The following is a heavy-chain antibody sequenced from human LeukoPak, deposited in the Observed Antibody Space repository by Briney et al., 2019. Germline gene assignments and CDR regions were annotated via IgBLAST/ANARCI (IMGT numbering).Heavy chain of an antibody. V-gene: IGHV4-59*01. J-gene: IGHJ3*02. Sequence: PSETLSLTCTVSGGSISSYYWSWIRQPPGKGLEWIGYIYYSGSTSYNPSLKSRVTISVDTSKNQFSLKPSSVTAADTAVYYCARPARQWGSAPGAFDIWGQGTMVTVSS. CDR3: ARPARQWGSAPGAFDI. CDR2: IYYSGST. CDR1: GGSISSYY. D-gene: IGHD3-16*01.